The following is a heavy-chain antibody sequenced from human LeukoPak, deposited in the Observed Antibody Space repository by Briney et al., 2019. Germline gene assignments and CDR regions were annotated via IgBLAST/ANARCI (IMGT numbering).Heavy chain of an antibody. CDR2: ISGSGGST. D-gene: IGHD3-9*01. V-gene: IGHV3-23*01. CDR3: AKGEDKPYYDILTGFYYFDY. J-gene: IGHJ4*02. Sequence: GGSLRLSCAASGFTFSSYAMSWVRQAPGKGLEWVSAISGSGGSTYYADSVKGRFTISRDNSKNTLYLQMNSLRAEDTAVYYCAKGEDKPYYDILTGFYYFDYWGQGTLVTVSS. CDR1: GFTFSSYA.